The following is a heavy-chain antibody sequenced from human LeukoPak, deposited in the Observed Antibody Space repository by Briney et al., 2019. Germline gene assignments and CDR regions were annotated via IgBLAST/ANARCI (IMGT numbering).Heavy chain of an antibody. J-gene: IGHJ5*02. CDR1: GYSFTSYW. V-gene: IGHV5-51*01. CDR2: IYPGDPDT. CDR3: ARLAIVVVPAAMPASWFDP. Sequence: GESLKISCKGSGYSFTSYWIGWVRQVPGKGLEWMGIIYPGDPDTRYSPSFQGQVTISADKSISTASLQWSSLKASDTAMYYCARLAIVVVPAAMPASWFDPWGQGTLVTVSS. D-gene: IGHD2-2*01.